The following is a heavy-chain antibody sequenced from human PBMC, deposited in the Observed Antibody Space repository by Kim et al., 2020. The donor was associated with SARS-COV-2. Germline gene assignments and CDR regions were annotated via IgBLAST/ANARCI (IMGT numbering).Heavy chain of an antibody. J-gene: IGHJ4*02. CDR3: AKTNPIRYLDY. Sequence: TYYADSVKGRFTISRDNSKNTLYLQMNSLRAEDTAVYYCAKTNPIRYLDYWGQGTLVTVSS. V-gene: IGHV3-23*01. CDR2: T.